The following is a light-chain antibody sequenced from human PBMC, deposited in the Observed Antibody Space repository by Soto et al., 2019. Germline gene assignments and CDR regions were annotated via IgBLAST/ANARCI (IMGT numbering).Light chain of an antibody. CDR1: SSDVGAYNY. Sequence: QSVLTQPASVSGSPGQSITISCTGTSSDVGAYNYVSWYQQHPGKAPKLMIYDVSNRPSGVSNRFSGSKSGNTASLTISGLQAEDEADYYWSSYTSSNTYVFGTGTKVTVL. CDR3: SSYTSSNTYV. CDR2: DVS. V-gene: IGLV2-14*03. J-gene: IGLJ1*01.